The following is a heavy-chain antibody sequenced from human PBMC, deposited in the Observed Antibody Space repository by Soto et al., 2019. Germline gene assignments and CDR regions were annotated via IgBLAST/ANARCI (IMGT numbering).Heavy chain of an antibody. J-gene: IGHJ4*02. CDR1: GFTFSNSW. CDR2: IKQDGSEK. CDR3: AREFDY. V-gene: IGHV3-7*04. Sequence: EVQLVESGGGLVQPGGSLRLSCATSGFTFSNSWMSWVRQAPGKGLEWVANIKQDGSEKYYVDSVKGRFTISRDNDRNSLYLQMNSLRAEDTAVYYCAREFDYWGQGTLVTVSS.